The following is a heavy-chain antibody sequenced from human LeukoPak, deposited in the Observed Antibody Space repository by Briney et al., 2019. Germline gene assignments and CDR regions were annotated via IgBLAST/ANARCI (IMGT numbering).Heavy chain of an antibody. CDR2: IIPILGIA. V-gene: IGHV1-69*04. D-gene: IGHD3-22*01. Sequence: SVKVSCKASGGTFSSYAISWVRQAPGQGLEWMGRIIPILGIANYAQEFQGRVTITADKSTSTAYMELSSLRSEDTAVYYCARDRYYDSSGNWGQGTLVTVSS. CDR1: GGTFSSYA. CDR3: ARDRYYDSSGN. J-gene: IGHJ1*01.